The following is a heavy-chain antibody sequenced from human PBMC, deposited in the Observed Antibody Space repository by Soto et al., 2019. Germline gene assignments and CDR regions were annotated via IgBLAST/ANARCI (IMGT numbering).Heavy chain of an antibody. CDR3: ANSPAAIPDFDY. J-gene: IGHJ4*02. D-gene: IGHD2-2*01. CDR1: GGSFSGYY. V-gene: IGHV4-34*01. Sequence: SETLSLTCAVYGGSFSGYYWSWIRQPPGKGLEWIEEINHSGSTNYNPSLKSRVTISVDTSKNQFSLKLSSVTAADTAVYYCANSPAAIPDFDYWGQGTLVTVSS. CDR2: INHSGST.